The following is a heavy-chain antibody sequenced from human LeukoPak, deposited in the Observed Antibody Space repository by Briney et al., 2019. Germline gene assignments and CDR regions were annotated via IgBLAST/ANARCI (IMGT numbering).Heavy chain of an antibody. CDR1: GGSISSSSYY. D-gene: IGHD3/OR15-3a*01. J-gene: IGHJ6*03. V-gene: IGHV4-39*07. CDR2: IYYSGST. CDR3: AREHMIFGNPYYYYYMDV. Sequence: SETLSLTCTVSGGSISSSSYYWGWIRQPPGKGLEWIGSIYYSGSTYYNPSLKSRVTISVDTSKNQFSLKLSSVTAADTAVYYCAREHMIFGNPYYYYYMDVWGKGTTVTVSS.